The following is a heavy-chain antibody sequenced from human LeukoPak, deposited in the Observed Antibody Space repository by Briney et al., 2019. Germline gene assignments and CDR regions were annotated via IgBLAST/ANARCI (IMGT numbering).Heavy chain of an antibody. J-gene: IGHJ1*01. CDR3: ARVLYNGGYIQY. V-gene: IGHV4-34*01. CDR2: INHSGST. CDR1: GGSFSGYY. D-gene: IGHD2-2*02. Sequence: SETLSLTCAVYGGSFSGYYWSWIRQPPGKGLEWIGEINHSGSTNYNPSLKSRVTISVDTSKNQFSLKLSSVTAADTAVYYCARVLYNGGYIQYWGQGTLVTVSS.